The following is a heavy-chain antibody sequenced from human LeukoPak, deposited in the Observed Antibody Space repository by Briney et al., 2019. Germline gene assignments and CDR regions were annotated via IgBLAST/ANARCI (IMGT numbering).Heavy chain of an antibody. CDR3: ATGGIPYNWFDP. Sequence: SETLSLTCTVSGGSISSSSYYWGWIRQPPGKGLEWIGSIYYSGSTYYNPSLKSRVTISVDTSKNQFSLKLSSVTAADTAVYYCATGGIPYNWFDPWGQGTLVTVSS. V-gene: IGHV4-39*01. CDR1: GGSISSSSYY. CDR2: IYYSGST. D-gene: IGHD2-2*02. J-gene: IGHJ5*02.